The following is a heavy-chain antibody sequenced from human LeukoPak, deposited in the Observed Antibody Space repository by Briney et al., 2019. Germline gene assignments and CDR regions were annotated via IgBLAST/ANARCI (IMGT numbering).Heavy chain of an antibody. CDR1: GYTFTSYG. CDR3: ARAIRDGYNYGYYYMDV. J-gene: IGHJ6*03. V-gene: IGHV1-69*13. Sequence: SVKVSCKASGYTFTSYGISWVRQAPGQGLEWMGGIIPIFGTANYAQKFQGRVTITADESTSTAYMELSSLRSEDTAVYYCARAIRDGYNYGYYYMDVWGKGTTVTISS. D-gene: IGHD5-24*01. CDR2: IIPIFGTA.